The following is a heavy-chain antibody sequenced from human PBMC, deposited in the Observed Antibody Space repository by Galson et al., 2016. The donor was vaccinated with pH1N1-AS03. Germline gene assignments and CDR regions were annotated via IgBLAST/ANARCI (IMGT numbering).Heavy chain of an antibody. CDR2: ISASGDNT. CDR1: GFTFSDSA. D-gene: IGHD5-18*01. Sequence: SLRLSCAASGFTFSDSAMRWVRQAPGKGLAWVSLISASGDNTYYADSVTGRFTISRDSFRNTLYQQMNSLIAEETALYYCAKDIQVSYWGQGTLVTVSS. CDR3: AKDIQVSY. J-gene: IGHJ4*02. V-gene: IGHV3-23*01.